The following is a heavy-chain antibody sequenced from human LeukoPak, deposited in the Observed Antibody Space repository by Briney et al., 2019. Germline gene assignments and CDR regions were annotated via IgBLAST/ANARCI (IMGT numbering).Heavy chain of an antibody. V-gene: IGHV3-74*01. J-gene: IGHJ5*02. CDR1: GFTFSAYG. CDR2: INSDGTTT. D-gene: IGHD3-22*01. CDR3: ARGSSGYYYHWFDP. Sequence: GGSLRLSCVASGFTFSAYGMNWVRQAPGKGLVWVSRINSDGTTTTYADSVKGRFTISRDNAKNTLYLRMNSLRAEDTAVYYCARGSSGYYYHWFDPWGQGTLVTVSS.